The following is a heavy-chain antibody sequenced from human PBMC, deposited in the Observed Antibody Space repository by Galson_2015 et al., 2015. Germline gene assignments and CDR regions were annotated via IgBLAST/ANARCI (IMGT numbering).Heavy chain of an antibody. CDR1: GFTFSSYA. CDR2: ISGSGGST. J-gene: IGHJ3*02. Sequence: SLRLSCAASGFTFSSYAMSWVRQAPGKGLEWVSAISGSGGSTYYADSVKGRFTISRDNSKNTLYLQMNSLRAEDTAVYYCARGSLLWFGELSTSGDAFDIWGQGTMVTVSS. D-gene: IGHD3-10*01. V-gene: IGHV3-23*01. CDR3: ARGSLLWFGELSTSGDAFDI.